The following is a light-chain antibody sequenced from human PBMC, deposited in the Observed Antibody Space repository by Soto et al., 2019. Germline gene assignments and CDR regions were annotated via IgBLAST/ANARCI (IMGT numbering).Light chain of an antibody. CDR3: SSYTSSSPLVYV. CDR1: SSDVGGYDY. J-gene: IGLJ1*01. V-gene: IGLV2-14*03. CDR2: DVN. Sequence: QSALTQPASVSGSPGQSITFSCTGTSSDVGGYDYVSWYQQHPGNAPKLMIYDVNNRPSGVSNRFSGSKSGNTASLTISGLQAEDEADYYCSSYTSSSPLVYVFGTGTKLTVL.